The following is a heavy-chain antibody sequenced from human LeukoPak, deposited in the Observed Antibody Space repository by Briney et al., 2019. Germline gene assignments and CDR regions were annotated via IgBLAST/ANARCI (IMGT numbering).Heavy chain of an antibody. CDR2: ISSSGQST. CDR3: ANTPTA. Sequence: GGSLRLSCAASGFTFSSYTMAWVRQAPGKGLEWVSGISSSGQSTYHADSVKGRFTISRDNSKNTLYLQINSLRAEDTAVYYCANTPTAWGQGTLVTVSS. V-gene: IGHV3-23*01. CDR1: GFTFSSYT. D-gene: IGHD2-15*01. J-gene: IGHJ4*02.